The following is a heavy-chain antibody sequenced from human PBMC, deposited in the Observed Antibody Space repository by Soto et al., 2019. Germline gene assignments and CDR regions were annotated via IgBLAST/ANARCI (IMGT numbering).Heavy chain of an antibody. CDR3: ASWGGYDQMNYYYYGMDV. J-gene: IGHJ6*02. V-gene: IGHV1-18*01. CDR1: GYTFTSYG. CDR2: ISAYTGNT. D-gene: IGHD5-12*01. Sequence: QVQLVQSGAEVKKHGASVKVSCKASGYTFTSYGISWVRQAPGQGLEWMGWISAYTGNTNYAQKLQGRVTMTTDTSTSTAYMELRSLRSDDTAVYYCASWGGYDQMNYYYYGMDVWGQGTTVTVSS.